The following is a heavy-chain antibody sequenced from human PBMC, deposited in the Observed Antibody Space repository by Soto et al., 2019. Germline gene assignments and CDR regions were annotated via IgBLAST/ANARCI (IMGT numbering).Heavy chain of an antibody. CDR2: ISSSSSTI. J-gene: IGHJ6*02. CDR3: AREKITMTNSYYYYYGMDV. CDR1: GFTFSSYS. V-gene: IGHV3-48*02. D-gene: IGHD3-22*01. Sequence: PGGSLRLSCAASGFTFSSYSMNWVRQAPGKGLEWVSYISSSSSTIYYADSVKGRFTISRDNAKNSLYLQMNSLRDEDTAVYYCAREKITMTNSYYYYYGMDVWGQGTTVTVSS.